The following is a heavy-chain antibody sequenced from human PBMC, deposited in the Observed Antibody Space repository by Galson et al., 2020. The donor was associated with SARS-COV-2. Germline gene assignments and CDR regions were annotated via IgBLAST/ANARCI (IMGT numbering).Heavy chain of an antibody. Sequence: SETLSLTCAVYGGSFSGYYWSWIRQPPGKGLEWIGEINHSGSTNYNPSLKSRVTISVDTSKNQFSLKLSSVTAADTAVYYCARGGRAARRVLPDYWGQGTLVAVSS. CDR2: INHSGST. V-gene: IGHV4-34*01. D-gene: IGHD6-6*01. CDR3: ARGGRAARRVLPDY. J-gene: IGHJ4*02. CDR1: GGSFSGYY.